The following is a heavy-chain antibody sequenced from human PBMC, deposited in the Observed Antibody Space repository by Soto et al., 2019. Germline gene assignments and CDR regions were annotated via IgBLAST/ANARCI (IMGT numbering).Heavy chain of an antibody. J-gene: IGHJ4*02. V-gene: IGHV4-4*02. CDR1: GGSISNSNW. Sequence: SETLSLTCAVFGGSISNSNWWTWVRQPPGKGLDWIGEIFHSGSTNYNSSLTGRVTISVDKANNQFSLKLSSATAADTAVYYCAHRPIVGAAIWGQGTLVTVSS. CDR3: AHRPIVGAAI. D-gene: IGHD1-26*01. CDR2: IFHSGST.